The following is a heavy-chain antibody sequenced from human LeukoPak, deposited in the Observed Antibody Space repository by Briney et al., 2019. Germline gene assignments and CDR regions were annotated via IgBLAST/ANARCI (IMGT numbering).Heavy chain of an antibody. CDR1: GGTFSSYA. CDR3: ARDRWGGYGSGSYYNPRRTYYYYMDV. J-gene: IGHJ6*03. D-gene: IGHD3-10*01. Sequence: ASVKVSCKASGGTFSSYAISWVRQAPGQGLEWMGGIIPIFGTANYAQKFQGRGTITRDESTSTAYMELSSLRSEDTAVYYCARDRWGGYGSGSYYNPRRTYYYYMDVWGKGTTVTVAS. CDR2: IIPIFGTA. V-gene: IGHV1-69*05.